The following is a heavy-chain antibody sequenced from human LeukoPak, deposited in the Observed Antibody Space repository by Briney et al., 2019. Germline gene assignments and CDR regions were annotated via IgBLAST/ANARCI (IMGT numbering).Heavy chain of an antibody. V-gene: IGHV1-46*01. D-gene: IGHD6-13*01. CDR2: VHPVTGGT. CDR1: GYTFTTYL. Sequence: ASVKVSCKASGYTFTTYLIHWARQAPGQGLEWMGEVHPVTGGTNYAQKFQGRVTMTRNTSISTAYMELSSLRSEDTAVYYCARGEFYSSSWYFAPTYYYYYGMDVWGQGTTVTISS. J-gene: IGHJ6*02. CDR3: ARGEFYSSSWYFAPTYYYYYGMDV.